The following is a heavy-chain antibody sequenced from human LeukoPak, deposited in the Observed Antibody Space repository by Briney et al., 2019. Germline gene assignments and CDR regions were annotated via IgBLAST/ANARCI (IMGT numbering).Heavy chain of an antibody. V-gene: IGHV3-30*14. CDR3: ARVDGYDFFFDY. J-gene: IGHJ4*02. Sequence: GGSLRLSCAASGFTFSSYWMSWVRQAPGKGLEWVAVISYDGSNKYYADSVKGRFTISRDNSKNTLYLQMNSLRAEDTAVYYCARVDGYDFFFDYWGQGTLVTVSS. CDR1: GFTFSSYW. CDR2: ISYDGSNK. D-gene: IGHD3-3*01.